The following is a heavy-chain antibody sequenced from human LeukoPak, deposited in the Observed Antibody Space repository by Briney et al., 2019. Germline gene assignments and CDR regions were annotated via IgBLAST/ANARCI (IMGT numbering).Heavy chain of an antibody. CDR1: GFTFSSYD. CDR3: ARFALKTPPTD. Sequence: HPGGSLRLSCAACGFTFSSYDMHWVRQATGKGLEWVSAIGTAGDTYYPGSVKGQFTISRENAKNSLYLQMNSLRAEDTAVYYCARFALKTPPTDWGQGTLVTVSS. CDR2: IGTAGDT. J-gene: IGHJ4*02. V-gene: IGHV3-13*03.